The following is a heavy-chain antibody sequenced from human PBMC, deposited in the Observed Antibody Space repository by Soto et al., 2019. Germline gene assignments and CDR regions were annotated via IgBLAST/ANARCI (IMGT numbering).Heavy chain of an antibody. J-gene: IGHJ6*02. D-gene: IGHD3-10*01. CDR2: IYYSGST. CDR3: ARDGSGSPQGYYYGMDV. CDR1: GGSISSYY. Sequence: SETLSLTCTVSGGSISSYYWRWIRQPPGKGLEWIGYIYYSGSTNYNPSLKSLVTISVDTSKNQFSLKLSSVTAVDTAVYYCARDGSGSPQGYYYGMDVWGQGTTVTVSS. V-gene: IGHV4-59*01.